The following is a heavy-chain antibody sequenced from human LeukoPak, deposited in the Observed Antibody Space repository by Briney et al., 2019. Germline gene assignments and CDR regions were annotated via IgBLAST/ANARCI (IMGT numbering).Heavy chain of an antibody. Sequence: ASVKVSCKASGYTFTSYYMHWVRQAPGHGLVWMGIIYPSGGGTTYAQKFQGRVTMTRDTSTSTVYMELSSLTSDDTAVYYCARAYSGYSIDFWGQGTLVTVSS. CDR2: IYPSGGGT. CDR3: ARAYSGYSIDF. J-gene: IGHJ4*02. CDR1: GYTFTSYY. V-gene: IGHV1-46*01. D-gene: IGHD3-22*01.